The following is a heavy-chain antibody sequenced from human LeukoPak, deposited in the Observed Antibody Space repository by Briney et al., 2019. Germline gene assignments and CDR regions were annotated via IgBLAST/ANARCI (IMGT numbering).Heavy chain of an antibody. V-gene: IGHV1-8*01. Sequence: GASVKVSCKASGYTFTSYDINWVRQATGQGLEWMGWMNPNSGNTGYAQKFQGRVTMTRNTSISTAYMELSSLRSEDTAVYYCARDSTAMVTDNFDYWGQGTLVTVSS. D-gene: IGHD5-18*01. J-gene: IGHJ4*02. CDR1: GYTFTSYD. CDR2: MNPNSGNT. CDR3: ARDSTAMVTDNFDY.